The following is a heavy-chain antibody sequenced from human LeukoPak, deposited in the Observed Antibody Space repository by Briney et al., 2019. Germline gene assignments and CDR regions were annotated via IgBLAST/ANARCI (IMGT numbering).Heavy chain of an antibody. J-gene: IGHJ4*02. CDR2: IRYDGSNK. CDR1: GFTFSSYG. V-gene: IGHV3-30*02. D-gene: IGHD6-19*01. Sequence: GGSLRLSCAASGFTFSSYGMHWVRQAPGKGLEWVAFIRYDGSNKYYADSVKGRFTISRDNSKNTLYLQMNSLRAEDTAVYYCAKCDQWLVPFDYWGQGTLVTVSS. CDR3: AKCDQWLVPFDY.